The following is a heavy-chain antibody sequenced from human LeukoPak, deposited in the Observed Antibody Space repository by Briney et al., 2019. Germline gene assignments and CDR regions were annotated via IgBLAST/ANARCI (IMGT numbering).Heavy chain of an antibody. V-gene: IGHV3-7*01. CDR3: ARGEGYDILTGYYEYNWFDP. Sequence: GGSLRLSCAASGFTFSSYWMSWVRQAPGKGLEWVANIKQDGSEKYYVDSVKGRFTISRDNAKNSLYLQINSLRAEDTAVYYCARGEGYDILTGYYEYNWFDPWGQGTLVTVSS. D-gene: IGHD3-9*01. CDR2: IKQDGSEK. J-gene: IGHJ5*02. CDR1: GFTFSSYW.